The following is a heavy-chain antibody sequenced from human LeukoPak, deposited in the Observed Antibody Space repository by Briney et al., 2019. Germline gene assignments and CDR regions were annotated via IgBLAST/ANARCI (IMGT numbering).Heavy chain of an antibody. J-gene: IGHJ4*02. CDR2: IIPIFGTA. Sequence: SVKVSCKASGGTFSSYAISWVRQAPGQGLEWMGGIIPIFGTANYAQKFQGRVTITADESTSTAYMELSSLRSEDTAVYYCARDRSVVPAALPEFYFDYWGQGTLVTVSS. CDR1: GGTFSSYA. CDR3: ARDRSVVPAALPEFYFDY. D-gene: IGHD2-2*01. V-gene: IGHV1-69*13.